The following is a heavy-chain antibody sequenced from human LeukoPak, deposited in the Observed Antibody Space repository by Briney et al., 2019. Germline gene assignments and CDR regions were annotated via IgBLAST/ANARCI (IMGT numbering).Heavy chain of an antibody. J-gene: IGHJ4*02. V-gene: IGHV3-7*01. CDR2: IKQDGSEK. CDR1: GFTFSSYW. Sequence: GGSLRLSCAASGFTFSSYWMSWVRQAPGKGLEWVANIKQDGSEKYYVDSVKGRFTISRDNAKNSLYLQMNSLRAEDTAVYYCARAGSGSYSSSSAAFIDYWGQGTLVTVSS. CDR3: ARAGSGSYSSSSAAFIDY. D-gene: IGHD6-6*01.